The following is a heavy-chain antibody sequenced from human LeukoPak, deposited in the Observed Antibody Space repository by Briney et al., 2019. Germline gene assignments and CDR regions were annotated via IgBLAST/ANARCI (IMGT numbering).Heavy chain of an antibody. V-gene: IGHV1-2*02. D-gene: IGHD4-23*01. CDR1: GYTFSNYY. J-gene: IGHJ5*02. CDR3: ARRTAADVVTAINWFNP. Sequence: WASVKLSCKASGYTFSNYYINWVRQAPGQGLEWMGWINPNSGGTNYAQKVQGSVTMTRDTSTTTTYMELSSLTSDDTAVYSCARRTAADVVTAINWFNPGGREPWLTS. CDR2: INPNSGGT.